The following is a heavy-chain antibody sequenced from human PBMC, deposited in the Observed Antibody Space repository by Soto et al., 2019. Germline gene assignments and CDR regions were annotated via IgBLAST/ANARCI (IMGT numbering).Heavy chain of an antibody. D-gene: IGHD3-16*01. V-gene: IGHV3-7*01. CDR3: ARDIGFDYVN. J-gene: IGHJ4*02. CDR2: IKEDGSEI. CDR1: GFNVRRYW. Sequence: GGSLRLSCAVSGFNVRRYWVRWVRQAPGKGLEWVASIKEDGSEIYYLHSVRGRFSISRDSAGNALHLTMNYLSAEDTGVYFCARDIGFDYVNWGQGTLVTVSS.